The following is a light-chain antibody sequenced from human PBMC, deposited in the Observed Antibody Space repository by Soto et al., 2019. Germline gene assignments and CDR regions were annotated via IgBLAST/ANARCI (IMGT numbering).Light chain of an antibody. CDR3: QQYGSSPGT. CDR1: QSVSSNY. J-gene: IGKJ2*01. V-gene: IGKV3-20*01. Sequence: EIVLTQSPGTLSLSPGERANLSCRASQSVSSNYLAWYQHKPGQAPRLLIYDASSRATGIPDRFSGSGSGTDFTLTISRLEPEDFAVYYCQQYGSSPGTFGQGTKLEIK. CDR2: DAS.